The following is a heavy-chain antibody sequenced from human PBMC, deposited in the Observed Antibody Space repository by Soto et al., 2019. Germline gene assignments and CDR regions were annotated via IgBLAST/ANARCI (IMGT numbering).Heavy chain of an antibody. V-gene: IGHV1-69*13. CDR2: IIPIFGTA. J-gene: IGHJ4*02. CDR3: ARDASSYYYDSAPLDY. CDR1: GGTFSSYA. D-gene: IGHD3-22*01. Sequence: SVKVSCKASGGTFSSYAISWVRQAPGQGLEWMGGIIPIFGTANYAQKFQGRVTITADESTSTAYMELSSLRSEDTAVYYCARDASSYYYDSAPLDYWGQGTLVTVSS.